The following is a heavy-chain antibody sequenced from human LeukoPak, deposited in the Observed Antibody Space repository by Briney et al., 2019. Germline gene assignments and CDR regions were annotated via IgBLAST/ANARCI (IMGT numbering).Heavy chain of an antibody. CDR3: AKDVYGDYGGLDY. CDR1: GFTFSTYA. CDR2: IRGSDGST. Sequence: GGSLRLSCAASGFTFSTYAMSWVRQAPGKGLGWVSSIRGSDGSTYYADSGKGRFAISRDNSKKTLYLQMTSLRAEDTAVYYCAKDVYGDYGGLDYWGQGTLVTVSS. D-gene: IGHD4-17*01. J-gene: IGHJ4*02. V-gene: IGHV3-23*01.